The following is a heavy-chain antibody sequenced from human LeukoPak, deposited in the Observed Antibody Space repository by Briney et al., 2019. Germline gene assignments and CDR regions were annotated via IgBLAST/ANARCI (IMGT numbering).Heavy chain of an antibody. Sequence: PSETLSLTCAVYGGSFSGYYWSWIRQPPGKGLEWIGEINHSGSTNYNPSLQSRVTISVDTSKNQFYLKLSCVTAADTAVYYCARVRFLEAIYYYGMDVWGQGTTVTVSS. J-gene: IGHJ6*02. CDR3: ARVRFLEAIYYYGMDV. D-gene: IGHD3-3*01. CDR1: GGSFSGYY. CDR2: INHSGST. V-gene: IGHV4-34*01.